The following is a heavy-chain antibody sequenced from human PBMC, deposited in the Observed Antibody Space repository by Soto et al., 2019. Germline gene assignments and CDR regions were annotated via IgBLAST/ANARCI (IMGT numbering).Heavy chain of an antibody. CDR3: ARVPLYYDSSGYYYDHCYGMVV. CDR1: GYTFTSYY. CDR2: INPSAGST. J-gene: IGHJ6*02. Sequence: ASVKVSCKASGYTFTSYYIHWARQATGQGLEWVGIINPSAGSTSYAQNFQGRVTMTRDTSTSTVYMELSSLRSEDTAVYYCARVPLYYDSSGYYYDHCYGMVVWGQGTTVTVSS. D-gene: IGHD3-22*01. V-gene: IGHV1-46*01.